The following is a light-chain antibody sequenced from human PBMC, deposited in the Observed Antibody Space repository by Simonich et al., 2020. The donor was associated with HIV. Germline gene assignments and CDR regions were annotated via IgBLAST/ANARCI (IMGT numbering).Light chain of an antibody. Sequence: DIVMTQSPDSLAVSLGERATINCKSSRSVIYSSNNKNYLAWYQQKPGQPPKLLIYWASTRESGVPDRFSASGSGTDFTLTVSSLLAEDVAVYYCQQYYTTPLTFGQGTKVEIK. CDR2: WAS. CDR1: RSVIYSSNNKNY. CDR3: QQYYTTPLT. J-gene: IGKJ1*01. V-gene: IGKV4-1*01.